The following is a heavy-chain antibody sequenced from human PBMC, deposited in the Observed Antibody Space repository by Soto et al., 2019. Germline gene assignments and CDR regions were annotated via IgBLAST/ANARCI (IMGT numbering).Heavy chain of an antibody. Sequence: GGSLRLSCAASGFTFSSYGMHWVRQAPGKGLEWVAVISYDGSIKYYADSVKGRFTISRDNSKNTLYLQMNSLRVEDTAVYYCAKGKGGGGYSYGYYFDYWGQGTLVTVSS. CDR1: GFTFSSYG. CDR3: AKGKGGGGYSYGYYFDY. J-gene: IGHJ4*02. D-gene: IGHD5-18*01. CDR2: ISYDGSIK. V-gene: IGHV3-30*18.